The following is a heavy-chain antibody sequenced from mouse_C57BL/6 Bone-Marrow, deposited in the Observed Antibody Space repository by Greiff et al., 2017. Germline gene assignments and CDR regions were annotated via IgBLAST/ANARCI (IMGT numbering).Heavy chain of an antibody. CDR1: GYAFSSSW. J-gene: IGHJ4*01. D-gene: IGHD1-1*01. CDR3: ARSQFIAAVVATNYYAVDY. Sequence: QVQLQQSGPELVKPGASVKISCKASGYAFSSSWMNWVKQRPGKGLEWIGRIYPGDGDTNYNGKFKGKATLTADKSSSTAYMQLSSLTSEDSAVYFCARSQFIAAVVATNYYAVDYWGQGTSVTVSS. CDR2: IYPGDGDT. V-gene: IGHV1-82*01.